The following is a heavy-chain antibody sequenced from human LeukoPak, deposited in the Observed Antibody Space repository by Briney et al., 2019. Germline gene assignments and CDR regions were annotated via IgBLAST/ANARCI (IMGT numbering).Heavy chain of an antibody. J-gene: IGHJ6*02. D-gene: IGHD5-18*01. Sequence: ASVKVSCKASGYTFTSYDINWVRQATGQGLEWMGWMNPNSGNTGYAQKFQGRVTMTRNTSVSTAYMELSSLRSEDTAVYYCARVLVNWLWVRPYYYYGVDVWGQGTTVTVSS. CDR3: ARVLVNWLWVRPYYYYGVDV. CDR2: MNPNSGNT. CDR1: GYTFTSYD. V-gene: IGHV1-8*01.